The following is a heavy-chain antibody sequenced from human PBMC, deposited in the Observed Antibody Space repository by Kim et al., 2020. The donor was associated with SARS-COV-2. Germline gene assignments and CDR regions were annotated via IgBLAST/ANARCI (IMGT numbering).Heavy chain of an antibody. CDR2: INHSGST. D-gene: IGHD3-10*01. CDR3: ARAAKGSGSLMNWFDP. J-gene: IGHJ5*02. Sequence: SETLSLTCAVYGGSFSGYYWSWIRQPPGKGLEWIGEINHSGSTNYNPSLKSRVTISVDTSKNQFSLKLSSVTAADTAVYYCARAAKGSGSLMNWFDPWG. V-gene: IGHV4-34*01. CDR1: GGSFSGYY.